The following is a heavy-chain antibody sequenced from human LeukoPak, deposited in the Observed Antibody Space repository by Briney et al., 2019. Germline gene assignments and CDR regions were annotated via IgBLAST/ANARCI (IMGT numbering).Heavy chain of an antibody. Sequence: GGSLRLSCTASGFTFGDYAMSWVRQAPGKGLEWVGFIRSKAYGGTTEYAASVKGRFTISRDDSKSIAYLQMNSLKTEDTAVYYCTSRTTPDHWGQGTLVTVSS. V-gene: IGHV3-49*04. J-gene: IGHJ4*02. CDR2: IRSKAYGGTT. CDR1: GFTFGDYA. CDR3: TSRTTPDH. D-gene: IGHD2/OR15-2a*01.